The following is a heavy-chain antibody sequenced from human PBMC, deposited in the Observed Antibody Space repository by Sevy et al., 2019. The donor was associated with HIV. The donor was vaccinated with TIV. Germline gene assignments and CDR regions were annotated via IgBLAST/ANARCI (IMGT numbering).Heavy chain of an antibody. V-gene: IGHV3-7*01. CDR2: IKQDGSEI. D-gene: IGHD6-6*01. J-gene: IGHJ4*02. CDR3: ARDFEQLVRFDY. Sequence: GGSLRLSCAASGFTFSSYWMSWVRQAPGKGLEWVANIKQDGSEIYYVDSVRGRFTISRGNAKNSLYLQMNSLRAEDTAVYYCARDFEQLVRFDYWGQGTLVTVSS. CDR1: GFTFSSYW.